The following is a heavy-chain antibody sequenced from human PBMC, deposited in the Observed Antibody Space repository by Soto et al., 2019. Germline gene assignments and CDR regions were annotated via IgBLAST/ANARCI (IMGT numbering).Heavy chain of an antibody. Sequence: SGPTLVKPTQTLTLTCTFSGFSLSTSGVGVGWIRQPPGKALEWLALIYWDDDKRYSPSLKSRLTITKDTSKNQVVLTMTNMDPVDTATYYCAHSPLAFGGVITIGDFDYWGQGTLVTVSS. CDR2: IYWDDDK. CDR3: AHSPLAFGGVITIGDFDY. D-gene: IGHD3-16*02. J-gene: IGHJ4*02. V-gene: IGHV2-5*02. CDR1: GFSLSTSGVG.